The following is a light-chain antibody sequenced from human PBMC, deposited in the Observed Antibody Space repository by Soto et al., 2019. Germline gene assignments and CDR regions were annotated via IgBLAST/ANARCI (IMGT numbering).Light chain of an antibody. CDR1: QSVSSY. V-gene: IGKV3-11*01. Sequence: EIVLTQSPATLSFSPGERATLSCRASQSVSSYLAWYQQKPGQAPRLLIYDASNRATGIPARFSGSGSGTDFTLTIRSLEPEDFAIYYCQQRANWPPTTFGHGTRLEI. CDR2: DAS. J-gene: IGKJ5*01. CDR3: QQRANWPPTT.